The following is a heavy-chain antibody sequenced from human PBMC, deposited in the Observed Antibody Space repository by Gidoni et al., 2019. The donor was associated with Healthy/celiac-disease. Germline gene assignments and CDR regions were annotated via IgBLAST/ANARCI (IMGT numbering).Heavy chain of an antibody. CDR1: VVSFSGYY. CDR2: LSSSGNT. D-gene: IGHD2-2*02. Sequence: QVQLQQWGAGLLKPSETVSLTCVVYVVSFSGYYWRWIRQPPGKGLEWIGELSSSGNTNYNPSLKSRVTRSVDTSKNQFSLKLSSGTAADTAVYYCATSVVVPAAIIDIWGQGTMVTVSS. CDR3: ATSVVVPAAIIDI. J-gene: IGHJ3*02. V-gene: IGHV4-34*01.